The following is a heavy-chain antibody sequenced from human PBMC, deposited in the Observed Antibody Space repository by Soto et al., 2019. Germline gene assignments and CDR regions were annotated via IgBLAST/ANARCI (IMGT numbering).Heavy chain of an antibody. Sequence: SETLSLTCTVSGGSISSDYWSWIRLPAGKGLEWIGRFYTSGSTNYNPSLKSRVTMSEDTSKNQFSLKLSSVTAADTAVYYCAREHWELPYYYYGMDVWGQGTTVTVSS. D-gene: IGHD1-26*01. J-gene: IGHJ6*02. CDR2: FYTSGST. CDR1: GGSISSDY. V-gene: IGHV4-4*07. CDR3: AREHWELPYYYYGMDV.